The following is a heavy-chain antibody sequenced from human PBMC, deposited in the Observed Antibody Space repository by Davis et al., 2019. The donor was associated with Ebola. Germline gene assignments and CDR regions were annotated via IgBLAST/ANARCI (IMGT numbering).Heavy chain of an antibody. V-gene: IGHV3-23*01. CDR3: AREGPAAPFWFDP. CDR1: GFTFSSYA. D-gene: IGHD2-2*01. J-gene: IGHJ5*02. Sequence: GGSLRLSCAASGFTFSSYAMSWVRQAPGKGLEWVSAISGSGGSTYYADSVKGRFSLSRDNSKNTLYLQMDSLRDEDTAVYYCAREGPAAPFWFDPWGQGTLVTVSS. CDR2: ISGSGGST.